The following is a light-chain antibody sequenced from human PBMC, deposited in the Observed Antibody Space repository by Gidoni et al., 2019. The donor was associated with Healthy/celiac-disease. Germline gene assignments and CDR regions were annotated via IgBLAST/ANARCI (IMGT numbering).Light chain of an antibody. CDR3: QQYDNLPT. CDR2: DAS. J-gene: IGKJ4*01. V-gene: IGKV1-33*01. CDR1: QDIINY. Sequence: DIQMTQSPSSLSASVGDRVTITCQASQDIINYLNWYQQKPGKAPKLLIYDASNLETGVPSRFSGSGSGTEFTFTISSLQPEDIATYYCQQYDNLPTFGGGTKVEIK.